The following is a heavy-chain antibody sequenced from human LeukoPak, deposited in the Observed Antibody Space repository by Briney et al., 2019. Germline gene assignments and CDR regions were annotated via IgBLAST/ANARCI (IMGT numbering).Heavy chain of an antibody. CDR2: INPNSGDT. D-gene: IGHD3-10*01. J-gene: IGHJ4*02. CDR3: ARDLGNYYGSGSYYPFFDT. CDR1: GYTFTDNL. Sequence: ASVKVSCKASGYTFTDNLIHWVRQAPGQGLEWMGWINPNSGDTNYAEKFQDRVTMTRDVSITTVYLDLSRLRSDDTTIYYCARDLGNYYGSGSYYPFFDTWGQGTLVTVSS. V-gene: IGHV1-2*02.